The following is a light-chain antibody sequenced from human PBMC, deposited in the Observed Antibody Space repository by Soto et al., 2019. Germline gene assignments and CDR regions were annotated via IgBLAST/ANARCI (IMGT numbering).Light chain of an antibody. Sequence: QSVLTQPPSASGTPGQRVTISCSGSSSNIGTSTVNWYQQLPGTAPKLLIYSGNQRPSGVPDRFSASKSGTSASLAISGLQSEDEADYYCAAWDDSLTGYVFGPGTKVTVL. CDR1: SSNIGTST. J-gene: IGLJ1*01. CDR2: SGN. CDR3: AAWDDSLTGYV. V-gene: IGLV1-44*01.